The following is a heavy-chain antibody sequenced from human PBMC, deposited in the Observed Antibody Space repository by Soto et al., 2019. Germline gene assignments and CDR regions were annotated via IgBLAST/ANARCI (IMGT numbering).Heavy chain of an antibody. V-gene: IGHV3-30*03. Sequence: GESLKISCAASGFTFNTYGMHWVRQAPGKGLEWVAVISKDGDIKFYADSMKGRFTISRDNSKNTLYLQVNSLRAEDTAVYYCATSFGDYVSGAFDYWGQGTLVTVSS. CDR1: GFTFNTYG. D-gene: IGHD4-17*01. J-gene: IGHJ4*02. CDR2: ISKDGDIK. CDR3: ATSFGDYVSGAFDY.